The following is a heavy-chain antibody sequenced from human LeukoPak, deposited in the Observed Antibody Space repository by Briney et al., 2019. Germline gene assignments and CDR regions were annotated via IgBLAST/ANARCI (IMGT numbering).Heavy chain of an antibody. CDR3: ASLYCSGGSCYPAEYFQH. V-gene: IGHV3-66*01. CDR2: IYSGGST. D-gene: IGHD2-15*01. J-gene: IGHJ1*01. CDR1: GFTVSSNY. Sequence: GGSLRLSCAASGFTVSSNYMSWVRQAPGKGLEWVSVIYSGGSTYYADSVKGRFTISRDNSKNTLYLQMNSLRAEDTAVYYCASLYCSGGSCYPAEYFQHWGQGTLVTVSS.